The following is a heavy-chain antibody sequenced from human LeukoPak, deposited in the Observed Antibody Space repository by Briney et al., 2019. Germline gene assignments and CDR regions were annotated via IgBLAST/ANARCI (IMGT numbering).Heavy chain of an antibody. J-gene: IGHJ6*04. CDR1: GFTFSSYS. Sequence: GRSLRLSCAASGFTFSSYSMNWVRQAPGKGLEWVSYISRSSTTIYYADSVKGRFTISRDNAKNSLYLQMNSLRAEDTAVYYCAELGITMIGGVWGKGTTATISS. CDR3: AELGITMIGGV. V-gene: IGHV3-48*04. CDR2: ISRSSTTI. D-gene: IGHD3-10*02.